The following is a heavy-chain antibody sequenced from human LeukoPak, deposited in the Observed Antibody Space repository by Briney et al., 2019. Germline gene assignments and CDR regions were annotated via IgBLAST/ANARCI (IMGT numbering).Heavy chain of an antibody. V-gene: IGHV6-1*01. CDR2: TYYMSKWYN. CDR3: ARSHWNYDNWFDP. J-gene: IGHJ5*02. Sequence: SQTLSLTCAISGDSVSSNSAAWNWIRQSPLRGLEWLGRTYYMSKWYNDYAVSVKSRMTINPEASKNQFSLQLKSVTPEDTAVNYCARSHWNYDNWFDPWGQGTLVTVSS. CDR1: GDSVSSNSAA. D-gene: IGHD1-7*01.